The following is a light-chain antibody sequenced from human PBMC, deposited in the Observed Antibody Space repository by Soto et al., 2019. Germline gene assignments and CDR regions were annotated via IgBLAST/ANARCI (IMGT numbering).Light chain of an antibody. CDR2: GAS. V-gene: IGKV3-20*01. J-gene: IGKJ2*01. Sequence: EIVLTQSPGTLSLSPGERATLSCRASQSLSSNYLAWYQQKPGQAPSLLIYGASRRATGIPDRFSGGGSGTDFTLTITRLEPEDFAVYYCQQYGSSLYTFGQGTKLEIK. CDR1: QSLSSNY. CDR3: QQYGSSLYT.